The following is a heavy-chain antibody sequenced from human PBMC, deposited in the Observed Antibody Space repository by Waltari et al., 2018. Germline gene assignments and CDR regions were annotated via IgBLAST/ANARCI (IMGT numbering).Heavy chain of an antibody. CDR3: ARDLSGYGPFDY. CDR2: ISYDGSNK. CDR1: GFTFSSYA. J-gene: IGHJ4*02. D-gene: IGHD5-12*01. Sequence: QVQLVESGGGVVQPGRSLRLSCAATGFTFSSYAMHWVRQAPGKGLEWVAVISYDGSNKYYADSVKGRFTISRDNSKNTLYLQMNSLRAEDTAVYYCARDLSGYGPFDYWGQGTLVTVSS. V-gene: IGHV3-30-3*01.